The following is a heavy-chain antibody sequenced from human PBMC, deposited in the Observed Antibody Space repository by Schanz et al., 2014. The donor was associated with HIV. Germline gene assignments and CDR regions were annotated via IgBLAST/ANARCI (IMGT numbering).Heavy chain of an antibody. V-gene: IGHV1-8*01. D-gene: IGHD3-10*01. CDR1: GYTFSSYD. Sequence: QVQLVQSGAEVKNPGASVKVSCKASGYTFSSYDINWVRQATGQGLEWMGWMNPNSGHTGYAQKFQGRVDMTRTTSISTAYMELSSLKSEDTAVYYCARGRSRPGNWFDPWGQGTLVTVSS. CDR3: ARGRSRPGNWFDP. CDR2: MNPNSGHT. J-gene: IGHJ5*02.